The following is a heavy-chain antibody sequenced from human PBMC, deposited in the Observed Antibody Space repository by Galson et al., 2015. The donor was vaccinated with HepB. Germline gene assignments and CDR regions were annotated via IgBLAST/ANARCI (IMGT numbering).Heavy chain of an antibody. Sequence: SVKVSCKASGDTFTGYFMDWVRQAPGQGLEWMGWIHPNSGATKCAQKFQGRVTMTRDTSISTVYMELSSLRSDDTAVYYCARGAPTSGSSRGILDPWGQGTLVTVSS. D-gene: IGHD5-12*01. CDR2: IHPNSGAT. CDR1: GDTFTGYF. J-gene: IGHJ5*02. CDR3: ARGAPTSGSSRGILDP. V-gene: IGHV1-2*02.